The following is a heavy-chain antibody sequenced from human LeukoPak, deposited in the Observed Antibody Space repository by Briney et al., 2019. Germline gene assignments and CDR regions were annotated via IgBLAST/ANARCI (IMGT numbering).Heavy chain of an antibody. CDR3: ARVGTAMAIHSYFDY. J-gene: IGHJ4*02. Sequence: GRSLRLSCAASGFTFSSYAMHWVRQAPGKGLEWVAVISYDGSNKYYADSVKGRFTISRDNSKNTLYLQMNSLRAEDTAVYYCARVGTAMAIHSYFDYWGQGTLVTVSS. CDR2: ISYDGSNK. CDR1: GFTFSSYA. V-gene: IGHV3-30*04. D-gene: IGHD5-18*01.